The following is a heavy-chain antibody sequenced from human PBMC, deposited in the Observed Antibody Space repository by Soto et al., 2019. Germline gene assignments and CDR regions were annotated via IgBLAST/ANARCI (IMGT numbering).Heavy chain of an antibody. Sequence: ASLKVSCKASGFTFSASAVQWVRQARGQRLEWIGWIVVGSGDTNYAQDFQERVTITMDMSTSTAYMQLSSLRSEDTAIYYCSGTTSSYYYYAMDVWGQGTTVTVSS. D-gene: IGHD1-7*01. V-gene: IGHV1-58*01. J-gene: IGHJ6*02. CDR2: IVVGSGDT. CDR1: GFTFSASA. CDR3: SGTTSSYYYYAMDV.